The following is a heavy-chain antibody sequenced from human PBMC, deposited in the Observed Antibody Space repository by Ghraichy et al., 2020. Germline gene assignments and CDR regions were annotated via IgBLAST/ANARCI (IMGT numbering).Heavy chain of an antibody. D-gene: IGHD4-11*01. CDR1: GFTFSGSS. J-gene: IGHJ6*02. Sequence: GGSLRLSCAASGFTFSGSSMHWVRQASGKGLEWVGRIRSKANSYATAYAASVKGRFTISRDDSKNTAYLQMNSLKTEDTAVYYCTRHPSRNDYSNYYYGMDVWGQGTTVTVSS. V-gene: IGHV3-73*01. CDR2: IRSKANSYAT. CDR3: TRHPSRNDYSNYYYGMDV.